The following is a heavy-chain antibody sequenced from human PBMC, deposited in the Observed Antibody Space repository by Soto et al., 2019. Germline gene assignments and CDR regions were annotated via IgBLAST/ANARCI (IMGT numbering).Heavy chain of an antibody. CDR1: GYPFTSYY. CDR3: ARESIAAAGPAGFDP. Sequence: GASVKVSCKAYGYPFTSYYMHWVRQAPGQGLEWMGIINPSGGSTSYAQKFHGRVTMTRDTSTSTVYMELSSLRSEDTAVHYCARESIAAAGPAGFDPWGQGTLVTVSS. V-gene: IGHV1-46*01. J-gene: IGHJ5*02. D-gene: IGHD6-13*01. CDR2: INPSGGST.